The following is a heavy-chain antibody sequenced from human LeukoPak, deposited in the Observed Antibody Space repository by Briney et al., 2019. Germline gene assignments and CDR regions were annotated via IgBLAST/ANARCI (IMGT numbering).Heavy chain of an antibody. J-gene: IGHJ4*02. D-gene: IGHD3-22*01. V-gene: IGHV4-59*12. CDR3: ARDGGTSGSDY. Sequence: SETLSLTCTVSGGSISSYYWSWIRQPPGKGLEWIGYIYHSGSTYYNPSLKSRVTISVDRSKNQFSLKLSSVTAADTAVYYCARDGGTSGSDYWGQGTLVTVSS. CDR1: GGSISSYY. CDR2: IYHSGST.